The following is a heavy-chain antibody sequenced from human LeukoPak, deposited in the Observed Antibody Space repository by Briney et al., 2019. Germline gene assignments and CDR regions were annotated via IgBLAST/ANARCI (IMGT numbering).Heavy chain of an antibody. Sequence: GGSLRLSCAASGFTFTTYWMSWVRQAPGKGLEWVANIKQDGSEKYYVDSVKGRFTISRDNAKNSLYLQMNSLRAEDTAAYYCARDRYDILTGYNDAFDVWGQGTKVTVSS. V-gene: IGHV3-7*01. CDR2: IKQDGSEK. CDR1: GFTFTTYW. CDR3: ARDRYDILTGYNDAFDV. J-gene: IGHJ3*01. D-gene: IGHD3-9*01.